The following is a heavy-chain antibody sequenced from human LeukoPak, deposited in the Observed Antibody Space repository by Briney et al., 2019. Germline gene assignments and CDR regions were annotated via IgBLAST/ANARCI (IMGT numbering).Heavy chain of an antibody. Sequence: GGSLRLSCAASGFTVSSYSMNWVRQAPGKGLEWVSYISSSSSTIYYADSVKGRFTISRDNAKNSLYLQMNSLRAEDTAVYYCARDRCRWLAQSWFDPWGQGTLVTVSS. V-gene: IGHV3-48*01. D-gene: IGHD6-19*01. J-gene: IGHJ5*02. CDR2: ISSSSSTI. CDR1: GFTVSSYS. CDR3: ARDRCRWLAQSWFDP.